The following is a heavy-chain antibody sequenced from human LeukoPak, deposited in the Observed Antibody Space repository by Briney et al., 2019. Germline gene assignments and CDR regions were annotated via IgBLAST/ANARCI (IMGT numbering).Heavy chain of an antibody. Sequence: ASEKVFCKTSGYSFTEYLHWVRQAPGQGLEWMGWINTKSGRTSSARKFQGRVTMTRDPSITTVYMDMAWLTSDDTAIYFCARADFIDAGPYLIGPWGQGTLVTVSS. V-gene: IGHV1-2*02. J-gene: IGHJ5*02. D-gene: IGHD3-3*01. CDR1: GYSFTEY. CDR2: INTKSGRT. CDR3: ARADFIDAGPYLIGP.